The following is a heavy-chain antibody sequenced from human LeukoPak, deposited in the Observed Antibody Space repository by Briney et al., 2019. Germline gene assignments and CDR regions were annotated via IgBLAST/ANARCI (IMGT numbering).Heavy chain of an antibody. Sequence: GGSLRLSCAASGFTFSSYAMSWVRQAPGRGLELVSGFGNSAGSTYYADSVKGRFTICRDNSKNTLYLQMNSLRAEDTAVYYCAKGGVRYFDYWGQGTLVTVSS. D-gene: IGHD3-16*01. J-gene: IGHJ4*02. CDR3: AKGGVRYFDY. CDR1: GFTFSSYA. V-gene: IGHV3-23*01. CDR2: FGNSAGST.